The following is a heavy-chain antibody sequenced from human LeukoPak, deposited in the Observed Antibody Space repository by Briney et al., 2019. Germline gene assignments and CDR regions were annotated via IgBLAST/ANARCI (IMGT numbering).Heavy chain of an antibody. CDR1: GGSISSYY. D-gene: IGHD3-3*01. CDR2: INHSGST. Sequence: SETLSLTCTVSGGSISSYYWSWIRQPPGKGLEWIGEINHSGSTNYNPSLKSRVTISVDTSKNQFSLKLSSVTAADTAVYYCASADTIFGVVTAWGQGTLVTVSS. J-gene: IGHJ5*02. CDR3: ASADTIFGVVTA. V-gene: IGHV4-34*01.